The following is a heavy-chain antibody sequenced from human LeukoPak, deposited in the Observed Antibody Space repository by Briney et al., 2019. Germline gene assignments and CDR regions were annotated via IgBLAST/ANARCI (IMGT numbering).Heavy chain of an antibody. CDR1: GGSISSGGYY. J-gene: IGHJ4*02. D-gene: IGHD3-10*01. Sequence: PSQTLSLTCTASGGSISSGGYYWSWIRQHPGKGLEWIGYIYYSGSTYYNPSLKSRVTISVDTSKNQFSLKLSSVTAADTAVYYCARGAGFGEPRLDYWGQGTLVTVSS. CDR2: IYYSGST. V-gene: IGHV4-31*03. CDR3: ARGAGFGEPRLDY.